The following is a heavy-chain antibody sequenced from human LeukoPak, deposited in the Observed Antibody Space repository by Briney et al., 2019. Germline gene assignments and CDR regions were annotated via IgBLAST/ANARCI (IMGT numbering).Heavy chain of an antibody. CDR1: GFTFSAYW. CDR3: ARAEGRARLTY. V-gene: IGHV3-7*01. D-gene: IGHD1-26*01. Sequence: PGGSLRLSCAPSGFTFSAYWMRWVRQAPGKGLEWVANIKQDGNEIYYVDSVKGRFTISRDNAKNSLYLQMNSLRAEDTAVYYCARAEGRARLTYWGQGTLVTVSS. CDR2: IKQDGNEI. J-gene: IGHJ4*02.